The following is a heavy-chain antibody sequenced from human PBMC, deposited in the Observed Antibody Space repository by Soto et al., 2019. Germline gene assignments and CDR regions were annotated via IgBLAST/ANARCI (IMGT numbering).Heavy chain of an antibody. V-gene: IGHV4-30-4*01. D-gene: IGHD3-10*01. CDR2: IYYSGST. Sequence: SETLSLTCTVSGGSISSGDYYWSWIRQPPGKGLEWIGYIYYSGSTYYNPSLKSRVTTSVDTSKNQFSLKPSSVTAADTAVYYCARGSPKYFVDYWGQGTLVTVSS. CDR1: GGSISSGDYY. CDR3: ARGSPKYFVDY. J-gene: IGHJ4*02.